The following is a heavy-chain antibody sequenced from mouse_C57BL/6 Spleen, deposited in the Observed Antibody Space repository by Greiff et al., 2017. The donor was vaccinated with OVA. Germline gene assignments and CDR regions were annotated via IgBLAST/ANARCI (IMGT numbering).Heavy chain of an antibody. J-gene: IGHJ3*01. CDR3: TRDDGYPVAY. CDR1: GYTFTDYE. CDR2: IDPETGGT. Sequence: QVQLKESGAELVRPGASVTLSCKASGYTFTDYEMHWVKQTPVHGLEWIGAIDPETGGTAYNQKFKGKAILTADKSSSTAYMELRSLTSEDSAVYYCTRDDGYPVAYWGQGTLVTVSA. V-gene: IGHV1-15*01. D-gene: IGHD2-3*01.